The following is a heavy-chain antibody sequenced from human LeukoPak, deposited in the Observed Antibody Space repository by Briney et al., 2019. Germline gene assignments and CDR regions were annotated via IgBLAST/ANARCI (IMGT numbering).Heavy chain of an antibody. J-gene: IGHJ4*02. CDR1: GSTLSTYA. Sequence: GGPLRPSGAAPGSTLSTYAMHWVRQPPGKGRDGVAVISYGGSNKYYADSVKGRFTISRDNSKNTLYLQMNSLRAEDTAVYYCAKNFGDYSISGFDYWGQGTLVTVSS. D-gene: IGHD6-6*01. V-gene: IGHV3-30-3*01. CDR3: AKNFGDYSISGFDY. CDR2: ISYGGSNK.